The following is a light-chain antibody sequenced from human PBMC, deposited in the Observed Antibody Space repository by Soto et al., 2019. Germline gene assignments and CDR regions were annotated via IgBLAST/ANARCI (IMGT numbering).Light chain of an antibody. J-gene: IGKJ5*01. V-gene: IGKV3-15*01. CDR3: QQYNNWPIT. Sequence: EIVMTQSPVTLSVSPGERATLSCRASQSVSSNLGWYQQKPGQAPRLLIYGASTRATGIPARFSGSGSGTEFTLTITSLQSEDFAVYYCQQYNNWPITFGQGTRLETK. CDR1: QSVSSN. CDR2: GAS.